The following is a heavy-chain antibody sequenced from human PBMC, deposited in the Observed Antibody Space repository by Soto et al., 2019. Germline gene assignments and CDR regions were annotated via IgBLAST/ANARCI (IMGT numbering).Heavy chain of an antibody. CDR3: ARVQSYYYDSSGYYPSYFDY. V-gene: IGHV1-18*01. D-gene: IGHD3-22*01. J-gene: IGHJ4*02. CDR1: GYTFTSYG. Sequence: ASVKVSCKASGYTFTSYGISWVRQAPGQGLEWMGWISAYNGNTNYAQKLQGRVTMTTDTSTSTAYMELRSLRSDDTAVYYCARVQSYYYDSSGYYPSYFDYWGQGTLVTVSS. CDR2: ISAYNGNT.